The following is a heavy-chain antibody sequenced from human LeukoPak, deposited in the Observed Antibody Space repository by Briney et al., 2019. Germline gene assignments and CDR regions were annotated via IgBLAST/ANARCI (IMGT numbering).Heavy chain of an antibody. V-gene: IGHV4-39*07. J-gene: IGHJ4*02. CDR2: IYYSGST. CDR1: GGSISSSNYY. D-gene: IGHD6-13*01. Sequence: PSETLSLTCTVSGGSISSSNYYWGWIRQPPGKGLEWIGSIYYSGSTYYNPSLKSRVTISVDASKYQFSLKLSSVTAADTAVYYCARDIAAAGTLDYWGQGTLVTVSS. CDR3: ARDIAAAGTLDY.